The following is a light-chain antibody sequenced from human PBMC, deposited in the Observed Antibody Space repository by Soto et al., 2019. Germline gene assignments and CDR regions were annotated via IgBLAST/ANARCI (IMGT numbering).Light chain of an antibody. V-gene: IGKV1D-12*01. CDR3: QQADSFPIT. CDR1: QGIGRW. J-gene: IGKJ5*01. Sequence: DIQMTQSPSYVSASLGDRVTITFGASQGIGRWLAWYQQSPGKAPKLLIYDASSLESGVPSRFSGSGSGTEFNLTISSLQPEDFATYFCQQADSFPITFAQGTRLEIK. CDR2: DAS.